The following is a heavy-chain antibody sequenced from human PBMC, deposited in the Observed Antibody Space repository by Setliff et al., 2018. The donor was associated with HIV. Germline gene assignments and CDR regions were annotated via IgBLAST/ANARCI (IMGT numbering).Heavy chain of an antibody. J-gene: IGHJ4*02. CDR3: ARVPRQLLKGAAAYFDY. V-gene: IGHV4-59*11. Sequence: TLSHTCTVSGGSLRSHYWSWIREPPGKGLEWIGYIYYSGSTNYNPSLKSRVTISVDTSKNQFSLRLSSVTAADTAVYYCARVPRQLLKGAAAYFDYWGQGILVTVSS. D-gene: IGHD5-18*01. CDR2: IYYSGST. CDR1: GGSLRSHY.